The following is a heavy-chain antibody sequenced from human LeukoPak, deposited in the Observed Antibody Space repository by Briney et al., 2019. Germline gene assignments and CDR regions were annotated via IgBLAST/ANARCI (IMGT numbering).Heavy chain of an antibody. D-gene: IGHD3-10*01. J-gene: IGHJ6*03. Sequence: GGSLRLSCAASGFTFSTYWMSWVRQAPGKGLEWVANIKKDGSEKYYVDSVKGRFTISRDNAKNSLYLQVSSLRAEDTAVYYCAREGYGSGSRGYYYYMDVWGKGTTVTVSS. CDR3: AREGYGSGSRGYYYYMDV. CDR2: IKKDGSEK. CDR1: GFTFSTYW. V-gene: IGHV3-7*01.